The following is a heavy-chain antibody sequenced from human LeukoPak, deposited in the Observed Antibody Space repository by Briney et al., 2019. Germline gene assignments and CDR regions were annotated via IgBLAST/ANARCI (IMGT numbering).Heavy chain of an antibody. CDR2: ISSSSSYI. CDR1: GFTFSSYS. J-gene: IGHJ3*02. Sequence: PGGSLRLSCAASGFTFSSYSMNWVRQAPGKGLEWVSSISSSSSYIYYADSVKGRFTISRDNAKNSLYLQMNSLRAEDTAVYYCARGIAARPEHAFDIWGQGTMVTVSS. V-gene: IGHV3-21*01. D-gene: IGHD6-6*01. CDR3: ARGIAARPEHAFDI.